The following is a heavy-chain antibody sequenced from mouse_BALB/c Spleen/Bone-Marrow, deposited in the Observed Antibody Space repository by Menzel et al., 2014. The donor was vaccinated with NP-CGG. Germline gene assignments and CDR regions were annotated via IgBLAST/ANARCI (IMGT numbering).Heavy chain of an antibody. CDR3: TNHYFDY. Sequence: LQESGSELVRPGASVKLSCKASGYTFTSYWMHWVKQRPGQGLEWIGNIYPGSGSTNYDEKFKSKATLTVDTSSSTAYMQLSSLTSEDSAVYYCTNHYFDYCGQGTTLTVSS. CDR2: IYPGSGST. V-gene: IGHV1S22*01. J-gene: IGHJ2*01. CDR1: GYTFTSYW.